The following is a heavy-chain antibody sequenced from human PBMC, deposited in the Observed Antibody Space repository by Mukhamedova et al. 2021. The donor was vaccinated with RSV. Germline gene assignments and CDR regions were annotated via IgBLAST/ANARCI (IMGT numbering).Heavy chain of an antibody. CDR3: ARDFIAIDY. J-gene: IGHJ4*02. D-gene: IGHD6-13*01. Sequence: AEYMGGRFTISRDNSKNTLYLQMNSLRAEDTAVYYCARDFIAIDYWGQGTLVTVSS. V-gene: IGHV3-30*07.